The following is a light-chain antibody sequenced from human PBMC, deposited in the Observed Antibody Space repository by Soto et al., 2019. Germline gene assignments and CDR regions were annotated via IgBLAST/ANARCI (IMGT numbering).Light chain of an antibody. CDR3: QQYGGSPRVT. CDR1: QSVSSNY. J-gene: IGKJ4*01. CDR2: GAS. Sequence: EIVLTQSPGTLSLSPGERATLSCRASQSVSSNYLAWYQQKPGQAPRLLIYGASSRATGIPDRFIGSGSGTDFTLTISRLEPEDLPGYYCQQYGGSPRVTFGGGTKVEIK. V-gene: IGKV3-20*01.